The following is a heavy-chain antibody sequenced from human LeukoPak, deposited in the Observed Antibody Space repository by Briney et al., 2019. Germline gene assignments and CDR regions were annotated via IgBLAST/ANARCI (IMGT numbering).Heavy chain of an antibody. CDR1: GYTFTSYD. Sequence: ASVKVSCKASGYTFTSYDINWVRQATGQGLEWMGWMNPNSGNTGYAQKFQGRVTTTRNTSISTAYMELSSLRSEDTAVYYCARGGLLAAAGTPYYYGMDVWGQGTTVTVSS. J-gene: IGHJ6*02. V-gene: IGHV1-8*01. CDR2: MNPNSGNT. D-gene: IGHD6-13*01. CDR3: ARGGLLAAAGTPYYYGMDV.